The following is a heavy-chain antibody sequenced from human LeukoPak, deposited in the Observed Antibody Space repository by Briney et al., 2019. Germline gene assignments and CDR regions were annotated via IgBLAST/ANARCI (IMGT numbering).Heavy chain of an antibody. D-gene: IGHD5-24*01. J-gene: IGHJ4*02. CDR1: GFTFSSYG. CDR3: AKDPGWLQFRYYFDY. CDR2: ISYDGSNK. V-gene: IGHV3-30*18. Sequence: PGRSLRLSCAASGFTFSSYGMHWVRQAPGKGLEWVAVISYDGSNKYYADSVKGRFTISRDNSKNTLYLQMNSLRAEDTAVYYCAKDPGWLQFRYYFDYWGQGTLVTVSS.